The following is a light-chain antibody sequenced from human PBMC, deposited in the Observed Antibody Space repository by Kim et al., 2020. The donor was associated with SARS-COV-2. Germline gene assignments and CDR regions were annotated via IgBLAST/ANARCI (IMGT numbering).Light chain of an antibody. CDR3: QRCSSSPRS. CDR1: LSVSGSS. J-gene: IGKJ4*01. V-gene: IGKV3-20*01. Sequence: SPGGRAPPSCGARLSVSGSSLAGYNQKPGQAPGLLIYGASSRATGIPDSLRGSGSGTDFTLTISGLGPEDLEVYYCQRCSSSPRSFGGGTKVDIK. CDR2: GAS.